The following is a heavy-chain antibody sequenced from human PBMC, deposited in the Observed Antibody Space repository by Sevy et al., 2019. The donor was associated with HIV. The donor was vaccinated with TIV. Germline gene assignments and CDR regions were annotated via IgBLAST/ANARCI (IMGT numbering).Heavy chain of an antibody. J-gene: IGHJ4*02. Sequence: GGSLRLSCEVSGFTFGYFAMSWVRQAPGKGLEWVSGISPNGATSHYAASVRGRFTISRDNSKNTLYLQMNSLRVDDTAVYYCAKVSGYTYGTLEYWGQGTLVTVSS. CDR2: ISPNGATS. CDR3: AKVSGYTYGTLEY. V-gene: IGHV3-23*01. CDR1: GFTFGYFA. D-gene: IGHD5-18*01.